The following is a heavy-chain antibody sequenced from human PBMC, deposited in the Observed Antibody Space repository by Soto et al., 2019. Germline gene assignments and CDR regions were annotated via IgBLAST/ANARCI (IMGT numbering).Heavy chain of an antibody. V-gene: IGHV3-74*01. CDR3: GTNFEY. J-gene: IGHJ1*01. CDR2: INNDGSRT. Sequence: GSLRLSCAASGFTFSNYCIHLFRQVPGEGLVWVSTINNDGSRTWYADSVRGRIAMSRDNARNLVYLQMNSLRAEDTAVYYCGTNFEY. CDR1: GFTFSNYC. D-gene: IGHD2-8*01.